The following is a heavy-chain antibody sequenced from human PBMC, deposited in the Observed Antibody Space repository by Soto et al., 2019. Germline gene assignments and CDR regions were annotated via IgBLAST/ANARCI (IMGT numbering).Heavy chain of an antibody. D-gene: IGHD4-17*01. CDR3: ARHITTVTTERIDF. Sequence: EVQLEESGGGLVRPGASLRLSCAASGFTFNYYTMIWVRQAPGQGLEWVSSISSASDNIHYPDSVKGRFTISRENAKNSVYLQMNSLRDEDTAVYYCARHITTVTTERIDFWGQGTLVTVSS. CDR2: ISSASDNI. CDR1: GFTFNYYT. J-gene: IGHJ4*02. V-gene: IGHV3-21*01.